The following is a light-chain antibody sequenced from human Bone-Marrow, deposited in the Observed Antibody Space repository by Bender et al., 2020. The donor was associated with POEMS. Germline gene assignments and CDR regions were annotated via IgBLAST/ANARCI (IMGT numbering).Light chain of an antibody. Sequence: QSVLTQPPSVSGTPGQKVTISCSGSNSNIGLNSVDWYQQLPGKAPKLLIYANINRPSGVPDRFSGSKSGTSVSLAITGLQAEDEADYYCQSFDTSLSGWVFGAGTKLTV. CDR1: NSNIGLNS. J-gene: IGLJ3*02. V-gene: IGLV1-40*01. CDR2: ANI. CDR3: QSFDTSLSGWV.